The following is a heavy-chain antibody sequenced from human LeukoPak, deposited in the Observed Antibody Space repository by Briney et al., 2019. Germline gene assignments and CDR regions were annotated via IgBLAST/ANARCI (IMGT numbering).Heavy chain of an antibody. D-gene: IGHD3-9*01. CDR1: GYTFTSYA. Sequence: ASVKVSCKASGYTFTSYAMHWVRQAPGQRLEWMGWINAGNGNTKYSQKFQGRVTITRDTSASTAYMELSSLRSEDTAVYYCARVRFDWLTYDAFEIWGQGTMVTVSS. CDR2: INAGNGNT. V-gene: IGHV1-3*01. CDR3: ARVRFDWLTYDAFEI. J-gene: IGHJ3*02.